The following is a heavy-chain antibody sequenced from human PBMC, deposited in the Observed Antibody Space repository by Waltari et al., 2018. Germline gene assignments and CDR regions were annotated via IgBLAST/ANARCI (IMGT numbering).Heavy chain of an antibody. CDR2: IYPDDSET. CDR1: GYIFTNHW. J-gene: IGHJ4*02. CDR3: ARGYCSGDTCSSDFDY. D-gene: IGHD6-19*01. Sequence: EVQLVQSGAQVQKPGESLQISCQGSGYIFTNHWIGWVRQMPGKGLEWMGIIYPDDSETKYSPSFRGQVTISVDKSITTAYLQWSSLKASDTAMYYCARGYCSGDTCSSDFDYWGQGTLVTVSS. V-gene: IGHV5-51*01.